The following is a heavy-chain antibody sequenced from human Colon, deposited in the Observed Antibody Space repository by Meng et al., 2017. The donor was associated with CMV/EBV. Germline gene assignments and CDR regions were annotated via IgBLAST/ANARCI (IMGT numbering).Heavy chain of an antibody. Sequence: GGSLRLSCVASGFTLSSYDMHWVRQAPGKGLEWVSGINWNGGSTGYADSVKGRFTISRDNAKNSLYLQMNSLRAEDTALYYCARGGNDYGDYFDYWGQGTLVTLL. V-gene: IGHV3-20*04. J-gene: IGHJ4*02. CDR1: GFTLSSYD. CDR3: ARGGNDYGDYFDY. CDR2: INWNGGST. D-gene: IGHD4-17*01.